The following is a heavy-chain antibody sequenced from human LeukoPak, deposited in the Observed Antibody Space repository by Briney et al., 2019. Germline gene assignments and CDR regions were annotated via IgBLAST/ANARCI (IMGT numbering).Heavy chain of an antibody. Sequence: SETLSLTCTVSGGSISSYYWSWIRQPPGKGLEWIGYIYYSGSTNYNPSLKSRVTISVDTSKNQFSLKLSSVTAADTAVYYCARDRGDCSSTSCYRVNWFDPWGQGTLVTVSS. CDR2: IYYSGST. D-gene: IGHD2-2*02. CDR3: ARDRGDCSSTSCYRVNWFDP. V-gene: IGHV4-59*12. CDR1: GGSISSYY. J-gene: IGHJ5*02.